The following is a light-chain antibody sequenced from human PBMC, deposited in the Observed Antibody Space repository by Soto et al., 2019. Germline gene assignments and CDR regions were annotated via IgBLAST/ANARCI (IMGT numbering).Light chain of an antibody. J-gene: IGKJ2*01. CDR2: AAS. CDR3: LQEYTYPYP. Sequence: AIQVTQSPSSLSASVGDRVTITCRASQAIRNNLGLYQHKPGKAPKLLIYAASLLQRGVPSRFSGSGSGTDFTLTISSLQPEDFATYYCLQEYTYPYPFGQGTKLEIK. CDR1: QAIRNN. V-gene: IGKV1-6*01.